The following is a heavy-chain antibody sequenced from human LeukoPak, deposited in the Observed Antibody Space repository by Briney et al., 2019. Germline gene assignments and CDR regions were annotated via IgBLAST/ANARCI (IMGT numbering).Heavy chain of an antibody. CDR3: ARLMVRGYYFDY. CDR1: GFTFSSYE. Sequence: GGSLRLSCAASGFTFSSYEMNWVRQAPGKGLEWVSYISSSGSTIYYADSVKGRFTISRDNAKNSLYLQMNSLRAEDTAVYYCARLMVRGYYFDYWGQGTLVTVSS. V-gene: IGHV3-48*03. CDR2: ISSSGSTI. D-gene: IGHD3-10*01. J-gene: IGHJ4*02.